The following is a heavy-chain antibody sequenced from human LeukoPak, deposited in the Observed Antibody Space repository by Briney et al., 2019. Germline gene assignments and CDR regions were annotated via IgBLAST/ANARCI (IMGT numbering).Heavy chain of an antibody. CDR2: IGGSGTRT. CDR3: ATNMVRGVIIKSNWFDP. V-gene: IGHV3-23*01. Sequence: GGSLRLSCSASGFTFTTYGMNWVRQAPGKGLEWVSGIGGSGTRTYYADSVKGRFTISRDNSKNTLYLQMNSLRDEDTAVYYCATNMVRGVIIKSNWFDPWGQGTLVTVSS. J-gene: IGHJ5*02. CDR1: GFTFTTYG. D-gene: IGHD3-10*01.